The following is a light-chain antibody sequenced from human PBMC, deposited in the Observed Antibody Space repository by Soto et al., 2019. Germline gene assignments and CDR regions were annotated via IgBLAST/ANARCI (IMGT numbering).Light chain of an antibody. CDR1: SSNIGSNF. CDR3: AAWDDSLSGWV. CDR2: RNN. V-gene: IGLV1-47*01. J-gene: IGLJ3*02. Sequence: SVTPGQRVTISCSGSSSNIGSNFVYWYQQFPGTAPKLLIYRNNQRPSGVPDRFSGSKSGTSASLAISGLPSEDEADYYCAAWDDSLSGWVFGGGTKLTVL.